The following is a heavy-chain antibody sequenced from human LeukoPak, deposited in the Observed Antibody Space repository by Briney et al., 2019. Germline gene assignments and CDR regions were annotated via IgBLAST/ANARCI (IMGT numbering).Heavy chain of an antibody. J-gene: IGHJ6*03. D-gene: IGHD2-21*01. V-gene: IGHV4-59*01. Sequence: SETLSLTCAVYGGSFSSYYWSWIRQPPGKGLEWIGYIYYSGSTNYNPSLKSRVTISVDTSKNQFSLKLSSVTAADTAVYYCARVSIPNYYYYYYMDVWGKGTTVTISS. CDR3: ARVSIPNYYYYYYMDV. CDR2: IYYSGST. CDR1: GGSFSSYY.